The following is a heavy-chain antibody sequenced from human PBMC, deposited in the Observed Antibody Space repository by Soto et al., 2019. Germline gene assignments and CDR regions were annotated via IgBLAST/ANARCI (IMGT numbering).Heavy chain of an antibody. Sequence: SLILSWAASGFTFSSYAMHWVRQAPGKGLEWVAVISYDGSNKYYADSVKGRFTISRDNSKNTLYLQMNSLRAEDTAVYYCARDYYRFNSGYGFSMDVWGQGTTVTVSS. D-gene: IGHD5-12*01. CDR2: ISYDGSNK. V-gene: IGHV3-30-3*01. J-gene: IGHJ6*02. CDR1: GFTFSSYA. CDR3: ARDYYRFNSGYGFSMDV.